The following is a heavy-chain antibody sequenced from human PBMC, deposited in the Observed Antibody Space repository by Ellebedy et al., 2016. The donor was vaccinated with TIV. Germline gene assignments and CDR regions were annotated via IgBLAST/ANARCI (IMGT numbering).Heavy chain of an antibody. CDR2: ISSSGNTI. CDR3: ARARDYHDFVVPPTARYWYFDL. D-gene: IGHD3-22*01. CDR1: GFTFSTYS. J-gene: IGHJ2*01. Sequence: GESLKISCAASGFTFSTYSMNWVRQAPGKGLEWVSYISSSGNTIYYADSVKGRFTISRDNAKNSLYLQMNSLRDEDTAVYYCARARDYHDFVVPPTARYWYFDLWGRGTLVTVSP. V-gene: IGHV3-48*02.